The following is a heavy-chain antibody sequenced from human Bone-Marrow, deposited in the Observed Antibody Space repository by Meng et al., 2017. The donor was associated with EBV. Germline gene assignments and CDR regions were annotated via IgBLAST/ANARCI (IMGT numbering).Heavy chain of an antibody. Sequence: VQLVKSGAEVKKPGASVKVSCKASGYTFTRYDINWVRQATGQGLEWMGWMDPNSGNTGFAQKFQGRVTMTRNTSISTAYMELSALTSEDTAVYYCARDVYASGTYRADPWGQGTLVTVSS. D-gene: IGHD3-10*01. J-gene: IGHJ5*02. CDR3: ARDVYASGTYRADP. CDR2: MDPNSGNT. V-gene: IGHV1-8*01. CDR1: GYTFTRYD.